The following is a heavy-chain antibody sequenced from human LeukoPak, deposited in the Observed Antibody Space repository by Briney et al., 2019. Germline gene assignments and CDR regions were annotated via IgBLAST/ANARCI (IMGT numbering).Heavy chain of an antibody. CDR1: GYTLTELS. CDR3: ARGRGQRWLQDWDY. Sequence: ASVKVSCKVSGYTLTELSMHWVRQAPGKGLEWMGGFDPEDGETIYAQKFQGRVTMTRDTSTSTVYMELSSLRSEDTAVYYCARGRGQRWLQDWDYWGQGTLVTVSS. D-gene: IGHD5-24*01. J-gene: IGHJ4*02. CDR2: FDPEDGET. V-gene: IGHV1-24*01.